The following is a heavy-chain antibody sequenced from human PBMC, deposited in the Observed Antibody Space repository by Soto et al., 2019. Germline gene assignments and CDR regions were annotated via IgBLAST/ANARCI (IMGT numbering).Heavy chain of an antibody. CDR3: ARTPYGDYARFDY. V-gene: IGHV4-59*08. J-gene: IGHJ4*02. Sequence: SETLSLTCTVSGGSISSYYWSWIRQPPGKGLEWIGYIYYSGSTNYNPSLKSRVTISVDTSKNQFSLKLSSVTAADTAVYYCARTPYGDYARFDYWGQGTLVTVSS. CDR2: IYYSGST. CDR1: GGSISSYY. D-gene: IGHD4-17*01.